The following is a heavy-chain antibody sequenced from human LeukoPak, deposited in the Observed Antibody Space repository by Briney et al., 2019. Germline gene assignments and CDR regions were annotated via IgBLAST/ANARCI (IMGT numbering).Heavy chain of an antibody. D-gene: IGHD2-8*01. CDR1: GYTFTSYD. Sequence: GASVKVSCKASGYTFTSYDINWVRQATGQGLEWMGYMNPYSGNTGYAQNFQGRVTLTRNTSISTAYMELSSLRSEDTAVYYCARGGLRVMVYRLYYMDVWGKGTTVTVSS. J-gene: IGHJ6*03. V-gene: IGHV1-8*03. CDR2: MNPYSGNT. CDR3: ARGGLRVMVYRLYYMDV.